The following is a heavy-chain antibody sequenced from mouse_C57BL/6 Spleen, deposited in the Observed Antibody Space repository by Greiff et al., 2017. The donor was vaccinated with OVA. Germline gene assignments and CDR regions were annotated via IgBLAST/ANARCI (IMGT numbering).Heavy chain of an antibody. Sequence: QVQLQQSGAELVRPGASVTLSCKASGYTFTDYEMHWVKQTPVHGLEWIGAIDPETGGTAYNQKFKGKAILTADKSSSTAYMELRSLTSEDSAVYYCTRGWITTVVSYFDYWGQGTTLTVSS. V-gene: IGHV1-15*01. CDR3: TRGWITTVVSYFDY. J-gene: IGHJ2*01. CDR1: GYTFTDYE. D-gene: IGHD1-1*01. CDR2: IDPETGGT.